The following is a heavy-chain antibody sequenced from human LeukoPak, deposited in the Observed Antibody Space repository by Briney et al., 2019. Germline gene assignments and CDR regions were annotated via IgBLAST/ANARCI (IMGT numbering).Heavy chain of an antibody. CDR1: GGTFSSYA. Sequence: ASVKVSCKASGGTFSSYAISWVRQAPGQGLEWMGIINPSGGSTSYAQKFQGRVTMTRDTSTSTVYMELSSLRSEDTAVYYCALEGYCSSTSCYGDGWFDPWGQGTPVTVSS. CDR3: ALEGYCSSTSCYGDGWFDP. V-gene: IGHV1-46*01. D-gene: IGHD2-2*01. J-gene: IGHJ5*02. CDR2: INPSGGST.